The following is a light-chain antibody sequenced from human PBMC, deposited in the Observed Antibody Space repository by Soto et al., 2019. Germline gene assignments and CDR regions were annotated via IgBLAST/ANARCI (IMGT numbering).Light chain of an antibody. CDR2: DAS. J-gene: IGKJ5*01. CDR1: LTVSCY. CDR3: HHRGLLGT. V-gene: IGKV3-11*01. Sequence: EIGLKKSPATVSLSAEERATLSFCASLTVSCYFAWFQQTPGPAPMLLIYDASNSATGVPARFSGSGTGTTFTLTSIGLAPEDFAVYFWHHRGLLGTFCQGTRLEIK.